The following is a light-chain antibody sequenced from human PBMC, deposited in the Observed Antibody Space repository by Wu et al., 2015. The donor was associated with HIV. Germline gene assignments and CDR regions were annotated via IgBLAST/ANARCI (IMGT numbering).Light chain of an antibody. J-gene: IGKJ5*01. CDR2: DAS. CDR3: TTELQYSSIT. CDR1: QSISRY. V-gene: IGKV1-39*01. Sequence: DIQMTQSPSSLSASVGDRVTITCRASQSISRYLNWYQQKPGKAPKLLIYDASSLTKVGSHQGSVAVDLGLLFTLTISSLQSEDSATYYCTTELQYSSITFGPRDTT.